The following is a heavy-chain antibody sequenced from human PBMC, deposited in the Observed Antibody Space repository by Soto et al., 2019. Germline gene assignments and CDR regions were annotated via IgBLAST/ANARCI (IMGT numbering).Heavy chain of an antibody. Sequence: PSETLSLTCSVSGNSFRSGSYYWSWIRQPPGKGLEWIGSIYYSGRTYNNPSLRSRVSMSIDTSKDQFSLKLKSVTAADTALYFCARQRTSVVTQAYFDVWGPGSLVTVSS. J-gene: IGHJ4*02. CDR1: GNSFRSGSYY. CDR2: IYYSGRT. CDR3: ARQRTSVVTQAYFDV. V-gene: IGHV4-39*01. D-gene: IGHD2-21*02.